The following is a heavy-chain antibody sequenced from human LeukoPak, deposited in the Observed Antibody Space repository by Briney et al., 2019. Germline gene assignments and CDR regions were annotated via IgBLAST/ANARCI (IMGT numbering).Heavy chain of an antibody. V-gene: IGHV3-11*01. D-gene: IGHD3-3*01. CDR3: ARANYDFWSNYYYYMDV. Sequence: GGSLRLSCAASGFTFSDYYMSWIRQAPGKGLEWVSYISSSGSTIYYADSVKGRFTSSRYNAKNSLYLQMNSLRAEDTAVYYCARANYDFWSNYYYYMDVWGKGTTVTVSS. CDR2: ISSSGSTI. J-gene: IGHJ6*03. CDR1: GFTFSDYY.